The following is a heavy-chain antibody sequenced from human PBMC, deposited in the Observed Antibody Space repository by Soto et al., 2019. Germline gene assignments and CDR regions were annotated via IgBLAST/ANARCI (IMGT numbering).Heavy chain of an antibody. CDR1: GYSFPSQW. CDR2: IYPADSDT. Sequence: GESLKVSWKGSGYSFPSQWMGWVRQTPGKGLEWMGGIYPADSDTTYSPSFQGQVTISADKSIRTAYLEWSRLKASDSAMYYCATIPHNTTSYYDHSYCMDFWGQRSTVTFSS. D-gene: IGHD3-10*01. J-gene: IGHJ6*02. V-gene: IGHV5-51*01. CDR3: ATIPHNTTSYYDHSYCMDF.